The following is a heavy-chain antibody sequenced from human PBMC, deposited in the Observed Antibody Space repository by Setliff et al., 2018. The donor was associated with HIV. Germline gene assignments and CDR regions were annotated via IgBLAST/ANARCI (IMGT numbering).Heavy chain of an antibody. J-gene: IGHJ4*02. D-gene: IGHD2-2*01. CDR3: ARHAAGPDGPFDY. V-gene: IGHV4-38-2*01. Sequence: PSETLSLTCGVSGYSMSSGYYWGWIRQPPGKGLEWIGSVYHTGSTYYNPSLKSRVTISVDTSKNQFSLKLSSVIAVDTAVYYCARHAAGPDGPFDYWGQGTLVTVSS. CDR2: VYHTGST. CDR1: GYSMSSGYY.